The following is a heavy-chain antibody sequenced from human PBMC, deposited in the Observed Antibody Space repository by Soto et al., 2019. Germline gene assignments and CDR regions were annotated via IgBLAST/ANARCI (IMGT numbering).Heavy chain of an antibody. CDR3: ASRGYDILTGHTTSYGMDV. CDR2: IIPIFGTA. CDR1: GGTFSSYA. V-gene: IGHV1-69*13. Sequence: SVKVSCKASGGTFSSYAISWVRQAPGQGLEWMGGIIPIFGTANYAQKFQGRVTITADESTSTAYMELSSLRSEDTAVYYCASRGYDILTGHTTSYGMDVWGQGTTVTVSS. J-gene: IGHJ6*02. D-gene: IGHD3-9*01.